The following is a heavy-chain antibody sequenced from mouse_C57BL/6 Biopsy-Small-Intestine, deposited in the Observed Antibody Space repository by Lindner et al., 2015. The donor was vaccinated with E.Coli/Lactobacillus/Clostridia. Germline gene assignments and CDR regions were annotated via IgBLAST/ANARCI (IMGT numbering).Heavy chain of an antibody. J-gene: IGHJ4*01. D-gene: IGHD3-1*01. CDR2: IDPENGET. CDR1: GFNIKDYY. CDR3: IRSSWGSGTMDY. Sequence: VQLQESGAELVKPGASAKLSCTASGFNIKDYYMQWVRQRTEQGLEWIGRIDPENGETKYAPKFQGKATITADTSSNTASLQLSSLTSEDTAVFYCIRSSWGSGTMDYWGQGTSVTVSS. V-gene: IGHV14-2*01.